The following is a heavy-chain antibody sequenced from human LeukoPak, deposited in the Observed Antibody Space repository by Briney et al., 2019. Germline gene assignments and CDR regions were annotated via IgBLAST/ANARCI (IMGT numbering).Heavy chain of an antibody. CDR1: GFTFSSYG. CDR2: IWYDGINK. CDR3: AKHGYCSGISCFFDF. D-gene: IGHD2-2*03. J-gene: IGHJ4*02. Sequence: PGGSLRLSCAASGFTFSSYGMHWVRQAPGKGLEWVAVIWYDGINKYYADSVKGRFTISRDNSKNTLYLQMNSLRAEDTALYYCAKHGYCSGISCFFDFWGQGTLVTVSS. V-gene: IGHV3-33*06.